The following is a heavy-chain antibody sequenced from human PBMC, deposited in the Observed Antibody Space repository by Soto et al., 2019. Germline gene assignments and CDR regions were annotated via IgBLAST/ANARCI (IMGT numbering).Heavy chain of an antibody. Sequence: ASVKVSCKASGYTFTSYAMHWVRQAPGQRXEWMGWINAGNGNTKYSQKFQGRVTITRDTSASTAYMELSSLRSEDTAVYYCATSRSYYYDSSGYDATFDYWGQGTLVTVSS. CDR1: GYTFTSYA. J-gene: IGHJ4*02. D-gene: IGHD3-22*01. V-gene: IGHV1-3*01. CDR3: ATSRSYYYDSSGYDATFDY. CDR2: INAGNGNT.